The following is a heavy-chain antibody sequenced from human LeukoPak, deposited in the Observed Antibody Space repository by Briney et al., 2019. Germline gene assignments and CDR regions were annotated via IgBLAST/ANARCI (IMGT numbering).Heavy chain of an antibody. CDR1: GFTFSSYS. CDR3: ARDLWDYYDSSGSTPFDY. Sequence: GGSLRLSCAACGFTFSSYSMNWVRQAPGKGLEWVSSISSSSSYIYYADSVKGRFTISRDNAKNSLYLQMNSLRAEDTAVYYCARDLWDYYDSSGSTPFDYWGQGTLVTVSS. CDR2: ISSSSSYI. V-gene: IGHV3-21*01. J-gene: IGHJ4*02. D-gene: IGHD3-22*01.